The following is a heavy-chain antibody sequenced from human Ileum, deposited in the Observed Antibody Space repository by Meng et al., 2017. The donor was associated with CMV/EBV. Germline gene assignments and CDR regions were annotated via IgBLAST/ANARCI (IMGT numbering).Heavy chain of an antibody. CDR1: GYTFTSYA. CDR2: INTDKGYT. V-gene: IGHV1-3*04. CDR3: SVDTSGYYYKY. D-gene: IGHD3-22*01. Sequence: QVQLVQSGAEVKKPGASVKVSCKASGYTFTSYAIHWVRQAPGQRLEWMGWINTDKGYTKYSQNFQGRVTTTRDTSANTAYMELSSLTSEDTAVYYCSVDTSGYYYKYWGQGTLVTVSS. J-gene: IGHJ4*02.